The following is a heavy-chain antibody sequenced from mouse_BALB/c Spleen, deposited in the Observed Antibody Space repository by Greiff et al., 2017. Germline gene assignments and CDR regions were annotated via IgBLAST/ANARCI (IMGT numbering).Heavy chain of an antibody. CDR1: GFNIKDYY. CDR3: ARARYDGGFDY. V-gene: IGHV14-1*02. J-gene: IGHJ2*01. D-gene: IGHD2-14*01. Sequence: VQLKQSGAELVRPGALVKLSCKASGFNIKDYYMHWVKQRPEQGLEWIGWIDPENGNTKYDPKFQGKASITADTSSNTAYLQLSSLTSEDTAVYYCARARYDGGFDYWGQGTTLTVSS. CDR2: IDPENGNT.